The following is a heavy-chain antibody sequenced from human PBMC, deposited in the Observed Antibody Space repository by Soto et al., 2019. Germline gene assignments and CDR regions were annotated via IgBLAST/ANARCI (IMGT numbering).Heavy chain of an antibody. CDR1: GFAVSSKY. D-gene: IGHD6-19*01. V-gene: IGHV3-53*01. Sequence: EVQLVESGGGLIQPGGSLRLSCAASGFAVSSKYMTWVRQAPGKGLEWVSVIYGGGTTYYADSVKGRFTISRDTSKNTLYLQMNSLRVEDTAVYYCVQTTGWPGFDFWGQGTLVTVSS. CDR2: IYGGGTT. CDR3: VQTTGWPGFDF. J-gene: IGHJ4*02.